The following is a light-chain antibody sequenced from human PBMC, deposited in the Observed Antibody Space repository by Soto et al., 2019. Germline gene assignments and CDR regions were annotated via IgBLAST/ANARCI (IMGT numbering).Light chain of an antibody. CDR2: GAS. CDR1: QSVSNY. CDR3: QQYGGSPQT. J-gene: IGKJ1*01. Sequence: EIVLTQSPGTLSLSPGERATLSCRASQSVSNYLVWYQQKPGQAPRLLIYGASSRATGIPDRFSGSGSGTDFTLTISRPEPEDFAVYYCQQYGGSPQTFGQGTKVDIK. V-gene: IGKV3-20*01.